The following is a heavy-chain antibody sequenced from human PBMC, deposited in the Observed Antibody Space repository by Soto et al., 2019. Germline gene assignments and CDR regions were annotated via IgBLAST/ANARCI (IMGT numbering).Heavy chain of an antibody. CDR1: GFTFSSYA. Sequence: GGSLRLSCAASGFTFSSYAMSWVRQAPGKGLEWVSAISGSGGSTYYADSVKGRFTISRDNSKNTLYLQMNSLRAEDTAVYYSAKVMYYDFWSGYYGFDYWGQGTLVTGSS. CDR2: ISGSGGST. CDR3: AKVMYYDFWSGYYGFDY. V-gene: IGHV3-23*01. J-gene: IGHJ4*02. D-gene: IGHD3-3*01.